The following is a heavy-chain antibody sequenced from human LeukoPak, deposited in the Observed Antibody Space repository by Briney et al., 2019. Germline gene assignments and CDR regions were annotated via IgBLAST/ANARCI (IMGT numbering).Heavy chain of an antibody. CDR3: AKDRSGYDYRVSFFDY. Sequence: GGSLRLSCAASGFTFSSYSMNWVRQAPGKGLEWVSYISSSSSTIYYADSVKGRFTISRDNAKNSLYLQMNSLRAEDTAVYYCAKDRSGYDYRVSFFDYWGQGTLVTVSS. V-gene: IGHV3-48*01. CDR2: ISSSSSTI. CDR1: GFTFSSYS. D-gene: IGHD5-12*01. J-gene: IGHJ4*02.